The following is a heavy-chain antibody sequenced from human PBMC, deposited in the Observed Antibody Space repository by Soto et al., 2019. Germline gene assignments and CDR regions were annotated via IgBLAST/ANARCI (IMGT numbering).Heavy chain of an antibody. D-gene: IGHD5-12*01. CDR3: ARWMEMATITPWGYYYGMDV. V-gene: IGHV1-18*01. CDR1: GYTFTSYG. CDR2: ISAYNGNT. J-gene: IGHJ6*02. Sequence: QVQLVQSGAEVKKPGASVKVSCKASGYTFTSYGISWVRQAPGQGLEWMGWISAYNGNTNYAQKLQGRVTMTTDTSKSTTYMELRSLRSDDTAVYYCARWMEMATITPWGYYYGMDVWGQGTTVTVSS.